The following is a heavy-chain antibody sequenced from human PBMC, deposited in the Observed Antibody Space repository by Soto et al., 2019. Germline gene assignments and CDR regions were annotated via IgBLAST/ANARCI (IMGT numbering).Heavy chain of an antibody. CDR2: IYSGGST. Sequence: EVQLVESGGGLIQPGGSLRLSCAASGFTVSSNYMSWVRQAPGKGLVWVSVIYSGGSTYYADSVKGRFTISRDNSKNTLYLQMNSLRAEDTAVYYCARDSFENYYYGMDVWGQGTTVTVSS. V-gene: IGHV3-53*01. CDR1: GFTVSSNY. CDR3: ARDSFENYYYGMDV. J-gene: IGHJ6*02.